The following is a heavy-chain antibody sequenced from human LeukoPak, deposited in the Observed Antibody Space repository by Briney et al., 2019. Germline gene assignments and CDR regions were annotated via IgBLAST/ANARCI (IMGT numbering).Heavy chain of an antibody. CDR2: IYYSGST. J-gene: IGHJ4*02. CDR1: GGSISSGDYY. CDR3: ARGGVYGSGVFDY. V-gene: IGHV4-30-4*01. D-gene: IGHD3-10*01. Sequence: SQTLSLTCTVSGGSISSGDYYWSWIRQPPGKGLEWIGYIYYSGSTYYNPSLKSRVTISVDTSKNQFSLKLSSVTAADTAVYYYARGGVYGSGVFDYWGQGTLVTVSS.